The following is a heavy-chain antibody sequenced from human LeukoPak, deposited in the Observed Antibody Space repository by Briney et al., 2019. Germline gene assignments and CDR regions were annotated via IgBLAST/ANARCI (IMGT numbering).Heavy chain of an antibody. Sequence: GGSLRLSCAASGFTFSSYSMNWVRQAPGKGLEWVSYISSSGSTIYYADSVKGRFSISRDNAKNSLYLQMNSLRAEDTAVYYCARGLYYFDYWGQGTLVTVSS. CDR1: GFTFSSYS. CDR3: ARGLYYFDY. V-gene: IGHV3-48*04. J-gene: IGHJ4*02. CDR2: ISSSGSTI.